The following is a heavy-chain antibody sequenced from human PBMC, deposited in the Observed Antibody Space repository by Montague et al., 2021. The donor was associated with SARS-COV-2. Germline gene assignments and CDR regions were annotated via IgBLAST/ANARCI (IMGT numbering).Heavy chain of an antibody. CDR1: GGSISGHY. CDR2: IYSGGSA. V-gene: IGHV4-59*11. J-gene: IGHJ4*02. CDR3: ARGGFSGEMATSYYFDY. Sequence: SETLSLTCAVSGGSISGHYWAWIRQPPEKGLEWIGHIYSGGSANYNPSLKSRVTLSVGPSQNQFSLKMSSVAAADTATYYCARGGFSGEMATSYYFDYWGQGTLVTVSS. D-gene: IGHD5-24*01.